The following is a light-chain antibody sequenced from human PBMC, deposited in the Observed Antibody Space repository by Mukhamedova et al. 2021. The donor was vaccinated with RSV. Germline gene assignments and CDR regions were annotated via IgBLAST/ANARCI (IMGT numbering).Light chain of an antibody. CDR3: CPYAGSTRV. V-gene: IGLV2-11*01. CDR2: DVS. CDR1: SSDVGGYNY. Sequence: SSDVGGYNYVSWYQQHPGKAPKLMIYDVSKRPSGVPDRFSGSKSGNTASLTISGLQAEDEADYYCCPYAGSTRVFGTGTKVTAL. J-gene: IGLJ1*01.